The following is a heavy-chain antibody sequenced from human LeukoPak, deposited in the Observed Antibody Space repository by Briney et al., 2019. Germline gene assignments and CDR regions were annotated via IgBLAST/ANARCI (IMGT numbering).Heavy chain of an antibody. CDR3: ARGLSPDIVVVPAAILPDY. J-gene: IGHJ4*02. V-gene: IGHV4-34*01. CDR1: GGSFSGYY. CDR2: INHSGST. Sequence: SETLSLTCAVYGGSFSGYYWSWIRQPPGKGLEWIGEINHSGSTNYNPSLKSRVTISVDTSKNQFSLELSSVTAADTAVYYCARGLSPDIVVVPAAILPDYWGQGTLVTVSS. D-gene: IGHD2-2*02.